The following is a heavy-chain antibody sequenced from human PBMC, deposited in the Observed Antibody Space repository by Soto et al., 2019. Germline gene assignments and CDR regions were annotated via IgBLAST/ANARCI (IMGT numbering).Heavy chain of an antibody. CDR2: IHHSGTA. CDR3: ARGETQQQRDF. J-gene: IGHJ4*02. D-gene: IGHD6-25*01. CDR1: GDSIISSKW. Sequence: QVQLQESGPGLVKPSGTLSLSCAVSGDSIISSKWWSWVRQPPGKGLEWIGEIHHSGTAKYNPSLRSRLIISMDKSKNQFSLKVTSLTDADTTVYYCARGETQQQRDFWGQGTLVSVSS. V-gene: IGHV4-4*02.